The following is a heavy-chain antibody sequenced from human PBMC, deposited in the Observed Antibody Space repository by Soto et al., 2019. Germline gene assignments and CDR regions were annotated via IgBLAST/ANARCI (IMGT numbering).Heavy chain of an antibody. CDR1: GFALSNCW. D-gene: IGHD7-27*01. CDR3: AIDTSAWGC. J-gene: IGHJ4*02. CDR2: IKQDGSEK. Sequence: EVQLVESGGGLVQPGGSLRLSCVASGFALSNCWINWVRQAPGEGLEWVANIKQDGSEKNYVGSVKGRFTISRDNARNSLYLQMNSLRAEDMAAFNCAIDTSAWGCWCEGTLVTVSS. V-gene: IGHV3-7*05.